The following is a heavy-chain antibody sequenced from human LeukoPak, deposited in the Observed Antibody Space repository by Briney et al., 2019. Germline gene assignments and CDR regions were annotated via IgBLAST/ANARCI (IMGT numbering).Heavy chain of an antibody. D-gene: IGHD3-22*01. CDR2: ISSSSSTI. Sequence: PGGSLRLSCAASGFTFSSYSMNWVRQAPGKGLEWVSYISSSSSTIYYADSVKGRFTISRDNAKNSLYLQMNSLRAEDTAVYYCARVWYDSSGYYYVESGFDYWGQGTLVTVSS. CDR1: GFTFSSYS. CDR3: ARVWYDSSGYYYVESGFDY. V-gene: IGHV3-48*01. J-gene: IGHJ4*02.